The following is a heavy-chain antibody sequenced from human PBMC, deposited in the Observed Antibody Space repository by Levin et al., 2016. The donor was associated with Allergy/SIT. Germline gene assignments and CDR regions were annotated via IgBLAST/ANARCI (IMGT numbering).Heavy chain of an antibody. Sequence: GGSLRLSCAASGFTFSSYWMHWVRQAPGKGLVWVSRINSDGSSTSYADSVKGRFTISRDNAKNTLYLQMNSLRAEDTAVYYCARGYDSSGYYFTGSLWPENNFDYWGQGTLVTVSS. CDR2: INSDGSST. J-gene: IGHJ4*02. V-gene: IGHV3-74*01. CDR1: GFTFSSYW. CDR3: ARGYDSSGYYFTGSLWPENNFDY. D-gene: IGHD3-22*01.